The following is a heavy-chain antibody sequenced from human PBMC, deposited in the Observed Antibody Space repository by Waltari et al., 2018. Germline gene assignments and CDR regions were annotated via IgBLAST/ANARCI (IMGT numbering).Heavy chain of an antibody. CDR1: GGSISSSSHY. CDR2: IYYSGIT. V-gene: IGHV4-39*07. J-gene: IGHJ3*02. D-gene: IGHD3-3*01. Sequence: QLQLQESGPGLVKPSATLSLTCTFSGGSISSSSHYWGWIRQPPGKGLEWIGRIYYSGITYYNPSLKSRVTISVDTSKNQFSLTLSSVTAADTAVYYCARIESGYYDAFDIWGQGTQVTVSS. CDR3: ARIESGYYDAFDI.